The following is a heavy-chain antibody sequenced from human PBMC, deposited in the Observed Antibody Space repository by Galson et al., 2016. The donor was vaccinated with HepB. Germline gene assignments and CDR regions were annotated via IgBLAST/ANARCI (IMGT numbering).Heavy chain of an antibody. D-gene: IGHD6-6*01. CDR2: IYAGDSDV. Sequence: QSGAEVTKPGESLKISCKASGYNFATYWIGWVRQMPGKGLEWMGIIYAGDSDVRYSPSFQGQVTISADKSTSTAYLQWTKLKASDTAIYYCARMYSSSYLWYFDLWGRGTLVTVSS. CDR1: GYNFATYW. V-gene: IGHV5-51*01. CDR3: ARMYSSSYLWYFDL. J-gene: IGHJ2*01.